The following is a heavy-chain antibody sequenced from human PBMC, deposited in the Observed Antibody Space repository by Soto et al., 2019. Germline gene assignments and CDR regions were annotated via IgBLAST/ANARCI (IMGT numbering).Heavy chain of an antibody. V-gene: IGHV3-23*01. CDR2: ISGGGSDT. Sequence: PAGSLRLSCAASGFTFSSYAMRWVRQAPGKGLEWVSAISGGGSDTYYADSVKGRFTISRDNSKDTVYLQMNSLRAEDTAVYYCAKRDRRFDPWGQGTPVTFSS. J-gene: IGHJ5*02. CDR1: GFTFSSYA. CDR3: AKRDRRFDP. D-gene: IGHD3-22*01.